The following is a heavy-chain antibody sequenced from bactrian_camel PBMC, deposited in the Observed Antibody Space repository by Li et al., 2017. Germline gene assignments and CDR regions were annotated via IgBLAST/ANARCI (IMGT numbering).Heavy chain of an antibody. Sequence: HVQLVESGGGSVQAGGSLRPSCEASGLTFSGVTFDTYFMAWFRQAPGKDREGVAAIDDKNVATYADFGKGRFTISRDNTKNTVYLQIDNLKSEDTGLYYCATEEGLAMSYFDYWGQGTQVTVS. D-gene: IGHD3*01. V-gene: IGHV3S55*01. J-gene: IGHJ4*01. CDR3: ATEEGLAMSYFDY. CDR2: IDDKNVA. CDR1: GLTFSGVTFDTYF.